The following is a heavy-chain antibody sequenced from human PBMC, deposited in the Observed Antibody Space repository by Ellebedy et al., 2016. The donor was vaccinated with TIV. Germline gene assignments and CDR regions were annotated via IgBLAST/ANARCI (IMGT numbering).Heavy chain of an antibody. Sequence: MPSETLSLTCTVSGGSLSGYYWSWIRQPPGKGLEWIAYIHNNGDTYYNPSLKSRVTISVDTSKNQFSLKLRSVTAADTAVYYCARCYYDSSGHYYGGMDVWGQGTTVTVSS. J-gene: IGHJ6*02. CDR2: IHNNGDT. CDR1: GGSLSGYY. CDR3: ARCYYDSSGHYYGGMDV. V-gene: IGHV4-59*12. D-gene: IGHD3-22*01.